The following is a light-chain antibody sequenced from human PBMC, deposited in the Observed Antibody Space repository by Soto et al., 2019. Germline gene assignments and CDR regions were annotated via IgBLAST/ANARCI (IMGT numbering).Light chain of an antibody. J-gene: IGLJ2*01. CDR3: QVWDIVTSRRI. CDR2: DDR. V-gene: IGLV3-21*02. CDR1: NIETKT. Sequence: SYELTQPPSVSWAPGQTASLACGGDNIETKTVHWYQQRPGQAPVLVVYDDRDRPSGIPERFSGSNSGHTATLTISRVEAGDEADYYCQVWDIVTSRRIFGGGTKLTVL.